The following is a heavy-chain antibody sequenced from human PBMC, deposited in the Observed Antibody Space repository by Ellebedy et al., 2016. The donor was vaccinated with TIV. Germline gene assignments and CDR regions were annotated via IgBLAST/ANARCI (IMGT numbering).Heavy chain of an antibody. D-gene: IGHD2-15*01. V-gene: IGHV3-33*01. CDR1: GFSFSGYV. Sequence: GESLKISCAASGFSFSGYVMHWVRQAPGKGLEWVALIWNDGNNKYYAESVKGRFTISRDNAQNTLFLQMNSLRVEDTAVYYCARGWSTPDSWGQGTLVIVSS. J-gene: IGHJ4*02. CDR3: ARGWSTPDS. CDR2: IWNDGNNK.